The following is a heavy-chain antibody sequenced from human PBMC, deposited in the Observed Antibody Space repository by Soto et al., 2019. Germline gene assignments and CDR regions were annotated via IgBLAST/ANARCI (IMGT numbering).Heavy chain of an antibody. Sequence: WENLSHTCCVSGGAPSGDWWIWFRPPLGKGLEWIGEINHSGSTNYNPSLKSRVTISVDTSKNQFSLKLSSVTAADTAVCYCARVRPAYSSSLTRSKYYYYGMDVWGQGTTVT. V-gene: IGHV4-34*01. CDR2: INHSGST. CDR1: GGAPSGDW. J-gene: IGHJ6*02. D-gene: IGHD6-13*01. CDR3: ARVRPAYSSSLTRSKYYYYGMDV.